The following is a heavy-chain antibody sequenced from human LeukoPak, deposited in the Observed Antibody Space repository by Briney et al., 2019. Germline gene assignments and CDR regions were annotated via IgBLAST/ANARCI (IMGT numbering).Heavy chain of an antibody. V-gene: IGHV4-61*01. CDR1: GASVSSGSYY. D-gene: IGHD3-22*01. Sequence: PSETLSLTCNVSGASVSSGSYYWSWIRQPPGKELEWIGYIYYSGSTSYNPSLKSRVTISVDTSKNQFSLKLSSVTAADTAVYYCASERAPMYDSSGLLGSFDYWGQGTLVTVSS. CDR2: IYYSGST. CDR3: ASERAPMYDSSGLLGSFDY. J-gene: IGHJ4*02.